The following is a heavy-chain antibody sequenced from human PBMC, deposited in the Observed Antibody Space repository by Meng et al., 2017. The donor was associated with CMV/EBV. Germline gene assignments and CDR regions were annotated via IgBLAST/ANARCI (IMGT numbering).Heavy chain of an antibody. V-gene: IGHV3-20*04. CDR1: GFTFDDYG. D-gene: IGHD2-2*01. CDR2: INWNGGST. CDR3: ARTDCSSTSCPKYYHFDS. J-gene: IGHJ4*02. Sequence: GGSLRLSCAASGFTFDDYGMSWVRQAPGKGLEWVSGINWNGGSTGYADSVKGRFTISRDNAKNSLYLQMNSLRAEDTALYYCARTDCSSTSCPKYYHFDSWGQGTLVTVSS.